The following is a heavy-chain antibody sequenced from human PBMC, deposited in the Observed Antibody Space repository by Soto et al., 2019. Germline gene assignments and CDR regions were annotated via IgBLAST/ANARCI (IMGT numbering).Heavy chain of an antibody. J-gene: IGHJ6*02. V-gene: IGHV3-21*01. CDR3: ARVHRSLPCYYCGMDV. D-gene: IGHD1-26*01. CDR2: ISSDASSM. Sequence: PGGSLRLSCAASGLTFNTYAMNWVRQAPGKGLEWVSFISSDASSMYYADSVKGRFTISRDNAQNSLYLHMSSLRVEDAAVYFCARVHRSLPCYYCGMDVWGQGTTVTSP. CDR1: GLTFNTYA.